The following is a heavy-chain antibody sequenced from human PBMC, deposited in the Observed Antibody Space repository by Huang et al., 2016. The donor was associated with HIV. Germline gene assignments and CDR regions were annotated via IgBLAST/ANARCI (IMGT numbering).Heavy chain of an antibody. CDR1: GFTFSSYW. CDR3: ARDSQQWLVEDY. CDR2: INSDGGST. J-gene: IGHJ4*02. Sequence: EVQLVESGGGLVQPGGSLRLSCAASGFTFSSYWMHWVRQAPGKGLVWGSRINSDGGSTSYADSVKGRFTISRDNAKNTLYLQMNSLRAEDTAVYYCARDSQQWLVEDYWGQGTLVTVSS. V-gene: IGHV3-74*01. D-gene: IGHD6-19*01.